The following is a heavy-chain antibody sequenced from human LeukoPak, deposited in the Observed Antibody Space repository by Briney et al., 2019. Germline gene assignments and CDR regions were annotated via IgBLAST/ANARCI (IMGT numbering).Heavy chain of an antibody. Sequence: PGGSLRLSCAASGFTFSNYNMFWARQAPGKGLEWVSYITSSSNTVHYADSVKGRFTLSRDNAKSSLYLQMNSLRAEDTAVYYCAKGARSFSIAAFYYFDYWGQGTLVTVSS. J-gene: IGHJ4*02. CDR1: GFTFSNYN. CDR2: ITSSSNTV. V-gene: IGHV3-48*01. CDR3: AKGARSFSIAAFYYFDY. D-gene: IGHD6-6*01.